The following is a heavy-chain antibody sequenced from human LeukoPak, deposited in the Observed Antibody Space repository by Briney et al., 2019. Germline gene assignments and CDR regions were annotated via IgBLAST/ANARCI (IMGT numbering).Heavy chain of an antibody. CDR2: MYYSGSP. V-gene: IGHV4-59*01. J-gene: IGHJ4*02. CDR1: GDSMTLYY. D-gene: IGHD6-19*01. CDR3: ASRRIAVAGTPFDY. Sequence: KTSETLSLTCTVSGDSMTLYYWSWIRQSPGKGLEWIGNMYYSGSPDYNPSLKSRVTISIDTSKNQFSLRLTSVTAADTAVYYCASRRIAVAGTPFDYWGQGTLVTVSS.